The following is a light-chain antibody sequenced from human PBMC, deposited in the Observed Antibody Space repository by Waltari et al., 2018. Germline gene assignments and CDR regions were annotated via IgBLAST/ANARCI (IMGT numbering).Light chain of an antibody. J-gene: IGLJ3*02. CDR3: CAYAGSSSWV. Sequence: QSALTQPASVSGSPGQSITISCTGTSSDVGSYNLVSWYQQHPGKAPKLMIYEGSKRTSGVSTRFSGYKSGNTASLTISWLQAEDEADYYCCAYAGSSSWVFGGGTKLTVL. V-gene: IGLV2-23*01. CDR1: SSDVGSYNL. CDR2: EGS.